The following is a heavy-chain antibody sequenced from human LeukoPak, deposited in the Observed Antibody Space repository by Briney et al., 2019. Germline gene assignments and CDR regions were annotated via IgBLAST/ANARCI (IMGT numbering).Heavy chain of an antibody. Sequence: GASVKVSCKASGYTFTSYDINWVRQATGQGLEWMGWMNPNSGNTGYAQKFQGRVTMTRNTSISTAYMEMSSLSSENTAVYYCARGSSFKRGPESDCLFDRCSRASPVTVPS. J-gene: IGHJ2*01. CDR1: GYTFTSYD. D-gene: IGHD1-14*01. CDR3: ARGSSFKRGPESDCLFDR. CDR2: MNPNSGNT. V-gene: IGHV1-8*01.